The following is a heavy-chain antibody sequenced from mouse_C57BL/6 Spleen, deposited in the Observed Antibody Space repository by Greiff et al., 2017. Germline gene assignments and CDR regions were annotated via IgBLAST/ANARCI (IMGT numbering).Heavy chain of an antibody. D-gene: IGHD1-1*01. CDR2: IDPANGNT. CDR3: ASVTTVVGRDYAMDY. J-gene: IGHJ4*01. CDR1: GFNIKNTY. Sequence: VQLQQSVAELVRPGASVKLSCTASGFNIKNTYMHWVKQRPEQGLEWIGRIDPANGNTKYAPKFQGKATITADTSSNTAYLQLSSLTSEDTAIYYCASVTTVVGRDYAMDYWGQGTSVTVSS. V-gene: IGHV14-3*01.